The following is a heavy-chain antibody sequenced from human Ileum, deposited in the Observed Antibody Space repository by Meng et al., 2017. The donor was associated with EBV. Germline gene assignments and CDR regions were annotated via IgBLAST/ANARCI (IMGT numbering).Heavy chain of an antibody. CDR3: AIDSGYTRSWSGDY. CDR2: ISTNPGNP. D-gene: IGHD6-13*01. Sequence: QVQLVQSGSRLKNPGASVKFSCKASGYTFTRNAINLVRQAPGQGLEWMGWISTNPGNPTYAQGFAGRFVFSLDTSVSTAYLQISGLKAEDTAIYYCAIDSGYTRSWSGDYWGQGTLVTVSS. CDR1: GYTFTRNA. V-gene: IGHV7-4-1*02. J-gene: IGHJ4*02.